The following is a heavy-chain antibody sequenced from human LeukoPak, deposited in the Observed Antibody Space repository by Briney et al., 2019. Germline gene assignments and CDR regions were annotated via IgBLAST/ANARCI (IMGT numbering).Heavy chain of an antibody. CDR3: AREGGRGSSGWERAYYYYMDV. J-gene: IGHJ6*03. CDR2: INPSGGST. Sequence: ASVKVSCKASGYTFTDYYLHWVRQAPGQGLEWMGIINPSGGSTSYAQKFQGRVTMTRDTSTSTVYMELSSLRSEDTAVYYCAREGGRGSSGWERAYYYYMDVWGKGTTVTVSS. D-gene: IGHD6-19*01. CDR1: GYTFTDYY. V-gene: IGHV1-46*01.